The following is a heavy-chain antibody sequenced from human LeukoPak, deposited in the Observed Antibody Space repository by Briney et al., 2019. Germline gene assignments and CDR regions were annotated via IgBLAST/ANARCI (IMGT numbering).Heavy chain of an antibody. CDR1: GFTFRSYA. D-gene: IGHD3-3*01. Sequence: GGSLRLSCAASGFTFRSYAMHWVRQAPGKGLEWVAVISYDGKNKYYADSVKGRFTISRDDSKSTLFLQMNSLRAEDTAVYYCARDAAIYTINWFDPWGQGTLVTVSS. CDR3: ARDAAIYTINWFDP. V-gene: IGHV3-30*01. CDR2: ISYDGKNK. J-gene: IGHJ5*02.